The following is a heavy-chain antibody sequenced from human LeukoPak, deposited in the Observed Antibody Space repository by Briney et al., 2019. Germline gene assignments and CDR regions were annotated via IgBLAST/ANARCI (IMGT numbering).Heavy chain of an antibody. CDR3: TRNRGAYDY. J-gene: IGHJ4*02. V-gene: IGHV3-48*01. D-gene: IGHD3-10*01. CDR1: GFTFSSYS. CDR2: ISSSSSTI. Sequence: PGGSLRLSCAASGFTFSSYSMNWVRQAPGKGLERVSYISSSSSTIYYADSVKGRFTISRDNAKNSLYLQMNSLRAEDTAVFFCTRNRGAYDYWGQGTLVTVSS.